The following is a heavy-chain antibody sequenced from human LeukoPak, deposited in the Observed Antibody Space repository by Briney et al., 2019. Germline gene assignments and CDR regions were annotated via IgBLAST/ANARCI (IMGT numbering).Heavy chain of an antibody. V-gene: IGHV3-74*01. D-gene: IGHD5-12*01. CDR1: GFTFSSYW. J-gene: IGHJ3*02. CDR3: ARPGRYSRLAFDI. Sequence: GGSLRLSCAASGFTFSSYWMHWVRQAPGKGLVWVSRINSDGSSTSYADSVKGRFTIFRDNAKNTLYLQMNSLRAEDTAVYYCARPGRYSRLAFDIWGQGTMVTVSS. CDR2: INSDGSST.